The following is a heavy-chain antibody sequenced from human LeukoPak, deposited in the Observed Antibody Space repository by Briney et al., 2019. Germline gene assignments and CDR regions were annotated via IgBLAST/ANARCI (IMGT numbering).Heavy chain of an antibody. CDR2: IDDGGNT. CDR1: GGSFSDFF. D-gene: IGHD2-21*02. V-gene: IGHV4-34*01. CDR3: ARFSRITWGDWGDAFDV. Sequence: PSETLSLMCSVYGGSFSDFFWSWFRIPPGKGMGWLGEIDDGGNTNYNPSLMSRVIVAMERSKKQFSLVMRSVTAADTAVYYCARFSRITWGDWGDAFDVWGQGATVIVSS. J-gene: IGHJ3*01.